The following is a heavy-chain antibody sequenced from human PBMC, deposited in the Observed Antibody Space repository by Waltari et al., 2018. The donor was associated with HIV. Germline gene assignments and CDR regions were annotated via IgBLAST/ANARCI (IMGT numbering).Heavy chain of an antibody. Sequence: EVQLVETGGGLIQPGGSLRLSCAASGLTVSSNFMNWVRQAPGKGLEWVSLMYSCCSTYYADSVKGRFTISRDNSKNTLYLQMNSLRAEDTAVYYCARVRSTMGRFQGFDYWGQGTLVTVSS. CDR2: MYSCCST. CDR1: GLTVSSNF. J-gene: IGHJ4*02. CDR3: ARVRSTMGRFQGFDY. D-gene: IGHD1-26*01. V-gene: IGHV3-53*02.